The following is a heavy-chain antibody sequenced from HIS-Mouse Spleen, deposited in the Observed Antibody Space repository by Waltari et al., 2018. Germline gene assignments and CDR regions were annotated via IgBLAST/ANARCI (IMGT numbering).Heavy chain of an antibody. Sequence: EVQLLESGGGLVQPGGSLRLSCAASGFTFGRDAMSWVRQAPGKGLEWVSAISGSGGSTYYADSVKGRFTISRDNSKNTLYLQMNSLRAEDTAVYYCAKGFIAAAGTDYWGQGTLVTVSS. D-gene: IGHD6-13*01. CDR3: AKGFIAAAGTDY. CDR1: GFTFGRDA. CDR2: ISGSGGST. J-gene: IGHJ4*02. V-gene: IGHV3-23*01.